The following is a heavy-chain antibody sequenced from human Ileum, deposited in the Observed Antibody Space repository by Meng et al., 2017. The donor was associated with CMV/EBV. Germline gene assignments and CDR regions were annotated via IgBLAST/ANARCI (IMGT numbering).Heavy chain of an antibody. CDR2: IYYDDDK. D-gene: IGHD6-19*01. Sequence: SGFSLSTRGVGVGWIRQPPGKALEWLALIYYDDDKRYSPSLKTRLIITNDTSKNQVVLTMINVDTVDTATYFCAPRKRFNSGSFYFDYWGQGTLVTVSS. CDR1: GFSLSTRGVG. CDR3: APRKRFNSGSFYFDY. J-gene: IGHJ4*02. V-gene: IGHV2-5*02.